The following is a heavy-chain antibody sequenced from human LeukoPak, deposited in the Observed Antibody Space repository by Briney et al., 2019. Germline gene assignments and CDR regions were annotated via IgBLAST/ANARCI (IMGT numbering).Heavy chain of an antibody. J-gene: IGHJ6*03. Sequence: SVKVSCKASGGTFSSYAISWVRQAPGQGLEWMGGIIPIFGTANYAQKFQGRVTITADESTSTAYMELSSLRSEDTAVYYCARDREDYGDFSYYYYMDVWGKGTTVTVSS. V-gene: IGHV1-69*13. CDR2: IIPIFGTA. D-gene: IGHD4-17*01. CDR1: GGTFSSYA. CDR3: ARDREDYGDFSYYYYMDV.